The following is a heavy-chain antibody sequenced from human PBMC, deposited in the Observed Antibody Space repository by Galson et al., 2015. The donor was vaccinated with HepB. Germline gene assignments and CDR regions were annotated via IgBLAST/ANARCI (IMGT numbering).Heavy chain of an antibody. D-gene: IGHD6-19*01. CDR2: INPNSGGT. CDR3: ARDLGRIAVAGTGGY. J-gene: IGHJ4*02. CDR1: GYTFTGYY. Sequence: SVKVSCKASGYTFTGYYMHWVRQAPGQGLEWMGWINPNSGGTNYAQEFQGRVTMTRDTSISTAYMELSRLRSGDTAVYYCARDLGRIAVAGTGGYWGQGTLVTVSS. V-gene: IGHV1-2*02.